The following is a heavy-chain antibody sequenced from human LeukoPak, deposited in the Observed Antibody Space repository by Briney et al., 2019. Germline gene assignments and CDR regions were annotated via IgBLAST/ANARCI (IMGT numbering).Heavy chain of an antibody. D-gene: IGHD1-26*01. J-gene: IGHJ4*02. CDR3: ARYSGSYYYPPAWDL. V-gene: IGHV3-23*01. Sequence: GGSLRLSCAASGFTFSSYAMSWVRQAPGKGLEWVSAISGSGGSTYYADSVKGRFTISRDDSKNTLYLQMNSLRADDTAVYYCARYSGSYYYPPAWDLWGQGTLVTVSS. CDR2: ISGSGGST. CDR1: GFTFSSYA.